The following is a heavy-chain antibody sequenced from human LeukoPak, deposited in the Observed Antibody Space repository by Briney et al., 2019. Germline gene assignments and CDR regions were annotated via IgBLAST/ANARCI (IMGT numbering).Heavy chain of an antibody. D-gene: IGHD3-22*01. CDR3: ARDERYDSSGYPFDY. CDR2: INPNSGGT. J-gene: IGHJ4*02. V-gene: IGHV1-2*02. Sequence: GAAVKVSCKASGYTFTGYFMHWVRQAPGQGLEWMGWINPNSGGTNYAQKSQGRVTMTRDTSISTAYMDLSRLRSDDTAVYYCARDERYDSSGYPFDYWGQGTLVTVSS. CDR1: GYTFTGYF.